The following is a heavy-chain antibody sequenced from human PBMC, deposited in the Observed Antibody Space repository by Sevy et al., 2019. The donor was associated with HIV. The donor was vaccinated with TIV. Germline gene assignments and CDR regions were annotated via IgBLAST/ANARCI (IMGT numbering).Heavy chain of an antibody. J-gene: IGHJ5*02. CDR3: ARDLVGATQWFDP. D-gene: IGHD1-26*01. CDR2: IKQDGSEK. Sequence: GGSLRLSCAASGFTFSSYWMSWVRQAPGKGLEWVANIKQDGSEKYYMDSGKGRFTISRDNAKNSLYLQMNSLRAEDTAVYYCARDLVGATQWFDPWGQGTLVTVSS. V-gene: IGHV3-7*01. CDR1: GFTFSSYW.